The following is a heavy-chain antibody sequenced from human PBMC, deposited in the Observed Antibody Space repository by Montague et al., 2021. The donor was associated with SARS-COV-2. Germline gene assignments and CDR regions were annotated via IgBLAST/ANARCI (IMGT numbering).Heavy chain of an antibody. CDR2: INHSGST. CDR1: GGSFSGYY. Sequence: SETLSLTCAVYGGSFSGYYWSWIRQPPGKGLEWIGEINHSGSTNSNPSLKSRVTISVDTSKNQFSLKLSSVTAADTAVYYCARGSGCSGRSCYSEWDPYYYYGMDVWGQGTTVTVSS. J-gene: IGHJ6*02. D-gene: IGHD2-15*01. V-gene: IGHV4-34*01. CDR3: ARGSGCSGRSCYSEWDPYYYYGMDV.